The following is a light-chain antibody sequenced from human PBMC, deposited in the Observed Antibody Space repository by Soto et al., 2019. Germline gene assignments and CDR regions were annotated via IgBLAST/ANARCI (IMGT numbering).Light chain of an antibody. CDR2: GAS. CDR1: QSVSSSY. CDR3: QQYGNSPVT. J-gene: IGKJ3*01. Sequence: IWLTQSPGTLSLSPGERATRSCRASQSVSSSYFAWYQQKPGQAPRHLIYGASSRATGIPDRFSGSGSGTDFTLTISRLEPEDFAVYYCQQYGNSPVTFGPGTKVDIK. V-gene: IGKV3-20*01.